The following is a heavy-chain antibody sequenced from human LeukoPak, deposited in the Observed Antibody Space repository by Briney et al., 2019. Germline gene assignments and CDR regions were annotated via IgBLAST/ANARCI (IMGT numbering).Heavy chain of an antibody. D-gene: IGHD3-22*01. J-gene: IGHJ4*02. CDR1: GFTFSSYA. CDR2: ISTTGGST. CDR3: AKHAKFYYDGSGYLDY. V-gene: IGHV3-23*01. Sequence: PGGSLRLSCAASGFTFSSYAMSWVRQAPGKGLEWVSAISTTGGSTDYADSVKGRFTISRDNSKNTLYLQMNSLRAEDTAVYYCAKHAKFYYDGSGYLDYWGQGTLVTVSS.